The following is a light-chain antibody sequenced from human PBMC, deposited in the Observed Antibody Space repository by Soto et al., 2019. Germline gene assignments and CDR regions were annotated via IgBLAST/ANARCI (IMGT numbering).Light chain of an antibody. CDR1: SSNIGSNT. CDR2: SNN. CDR3: AAWDDSRNGYV. V-gene: IGLV1-44*01. Sequence: QSVLTQPPSASGTPGQRVTISCSGSSSNIGSNTVNWYQQLPGTAPKLLIYSNNQRPSGVPDRFSGSKSGTSASLAISGLQSEDEAEYYCAAWDDSRNGYVCGTGTKLTVL. J-gene: IGLJ1*01.